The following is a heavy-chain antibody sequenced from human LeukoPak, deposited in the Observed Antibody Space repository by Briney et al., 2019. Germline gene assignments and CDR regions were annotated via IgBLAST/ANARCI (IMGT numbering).Heavy chain of an antibody. D-gene: IGHD5-18*01. CDR3: ARRATTERGHSYGLDY. V-gene: IGHV3-21*01. J-gene: IGHJ4*02. CDR2: ISFSGGYI. CDR1: GFTFRSYS. Sequence: GGSLRLSCAASGFTFRSYSMNWVRQAPGKGLEWVSSISFSGGYIYYADSLKGRITISRDNARNSLYLQMNSLRAEDTAVYYCARRATTERGHSYGLDYWGQGTLVTVSS.